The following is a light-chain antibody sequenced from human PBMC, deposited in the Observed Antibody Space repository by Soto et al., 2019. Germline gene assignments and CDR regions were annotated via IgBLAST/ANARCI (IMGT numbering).Light chain of an antibody. V-gene: IGLV3-1*01. CDR3: QAWDSSTAV. Sequence: SYELTQPPSVSVSPGQTVSITCSGDKLGDKYVSWYQQKPGQSPVLVIYQNSKRPSGIPERFSGFNSGNTASLTITGTQAMDEADYYCQAWDSSTAVFGGGTKLTVL. CDR1: KLGDKY. J-gene: IGLJ3*02. CDR2: QNS.